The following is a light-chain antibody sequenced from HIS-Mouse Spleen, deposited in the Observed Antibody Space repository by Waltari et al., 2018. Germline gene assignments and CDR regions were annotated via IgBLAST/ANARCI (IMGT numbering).Light chain of an antibody. CDR1: SLRSYY. CDR3: NSRDSSGNQENV. V-gene: IGLV3-19*01. J-gene: IGLJ1*01. Sequence: SSELTQDPAVSVALGQTVRITCQGDSLRSYYASWYQQKPGQAPVLVIYGKNNRPSGIPDRFSGSSSGNTASLTITGAQAEDEADYYCNSRDSSGNQENVIGTGTKVTVL. CDR2: GKN.